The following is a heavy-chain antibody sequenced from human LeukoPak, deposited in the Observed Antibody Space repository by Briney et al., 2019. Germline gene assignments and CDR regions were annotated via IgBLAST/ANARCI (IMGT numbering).Heavy chain of an antibody. Sequence: QSGRSLRLSWAASGFTFSSYTFHWVRQAPGKGLEWVAVQDGNNKYYTDSAKGRFTISRDNSKNTMYLQMNSLRAEDTAVYYCARDDRGYRGYLFDHWGQGTLVTVSS. CDR1: GFTFSSYT. D-gene: IGHD5-12*01. CDR3: ARDDRGYRGYLFDH. CDR2: QDGNNK. V-gene: IGHV3-30-3*01. J-gene: IGHJ4*02.